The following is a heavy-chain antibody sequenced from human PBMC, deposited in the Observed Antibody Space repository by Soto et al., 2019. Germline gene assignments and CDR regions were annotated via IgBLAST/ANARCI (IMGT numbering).Heavy chain of an antibody. J-gene: IGHJ1*01. D-gene: IGHD3-3*01. V-gene: IGHV2-5*01. CDR3: SHIPPAYRSYDFAY. CDR1: GFSLTTPGVG. CDR2: IDWSDVV. Sequence: QITLKESGPTLVKPTQTLTLTCTFSGFSLTTPGVGVAWIRQPPNKALEYLAFIDWSDVVLYNPSLRTRVAITMHSSTNPVLLNVTDVHPLHTPTYFSSHIPPAYRSYDFAYWGQGLLVTVSS.